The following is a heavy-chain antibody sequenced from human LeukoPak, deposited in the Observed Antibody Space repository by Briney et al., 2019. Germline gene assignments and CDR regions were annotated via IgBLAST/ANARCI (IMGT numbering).Heavy chain of an antibody. D-gene: IGHD6-19*01. CDR3: ARGDSSGWYSSALNYYYGMDV. V-gene: IGHV4-34*01. J-gene: IGHJ6*02. CDR1: GGSFSVYY. CDR2: INHSGST. Sequence: SETLSLTCAVYGGSFSVYYWSWIRQPPGKGLEWIGEINHSGSTNYNPSLKSRVTISVDTSKNQFSLKLSSVTAADTAVYYCARGDSSGWYSSALNYYYGMDVWGQGTTVTVSS.